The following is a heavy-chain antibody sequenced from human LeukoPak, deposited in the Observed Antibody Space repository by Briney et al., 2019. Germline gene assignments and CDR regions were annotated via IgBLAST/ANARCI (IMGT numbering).Heavy chain of an antibody. J-gene: IGHJ3*02. CDR2: IWYDGSDK. V-gene: IGHV3-33*06. Sequence: PGASLRLSYAASGFTFSSYGMHWVRQAPGKGLEWVAVIWYDGSDKYYADSVKGRFTISRDNSKNTLYLQMNSLRAEDTAVYYCAKSLGSGYASDIWGQGTMVTVSS. CDR1: GFTFSSYG. D-gene: IGHD3-3*01. CDR3: AKSLGSGYASDI.